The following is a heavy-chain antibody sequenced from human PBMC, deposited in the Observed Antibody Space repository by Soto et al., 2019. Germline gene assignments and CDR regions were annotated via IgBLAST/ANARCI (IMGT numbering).Heavy chain of an antibody. CDR3: ASEHDNRAFDY. Sequence: GGSLRLSCAASGFTFSSYEMNWVRQAPGKGLEWVSYISSSGSTIYYADSVKGRFTISRDNAKNSLYLQMNSLRAEDTAVYYCASEHDNRAFDYWGQGTLVTVSS. J-gene: IGHJ4*02. CDR1: GFTFSSYE. CDR2: ISSSGSTI. D-gene: IGHD3-22*01. V-gene: IGHV3-48*03.